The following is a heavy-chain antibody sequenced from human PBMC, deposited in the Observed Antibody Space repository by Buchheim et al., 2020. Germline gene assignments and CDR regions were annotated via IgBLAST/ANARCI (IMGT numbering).Heavy chain of an antibody. J-gene: IGHJ6*02. CDR3: ARDLDYYGSGYGMDV. CDR1: GGSISSYY. D-gene: IGHD3-10*01. CDR2: IYYSGST. V-gene: IGHV4-59*01. Sequence: QVQLQESGPGLVKPSETLSLTCTVSGGSISSYYWSWIRQPPGKGLEWTGYIYYSGSTNYNPSLKSRVTISVDTSKNQFSLKLSSVTAADTAVYYCARDLDYYGSGYGMDVWGQGTT.